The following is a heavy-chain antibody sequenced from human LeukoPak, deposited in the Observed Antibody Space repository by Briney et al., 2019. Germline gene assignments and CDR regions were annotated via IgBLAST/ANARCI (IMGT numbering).Heavy chain of an antibody. V-gene: IGHV3-23*01. D-gene: IGHD6-13*01. J-gene: IGHJ4*02. CDR1: GFTFSSYA. CDR3: AKGGPGVPQFSSSSPNGY. CDR2: ISGSGGST. Sequence: PGGSLRLSCAASGFTFSSYAMSWVRQAPGKGLEWVSAISGSGGSTYYADSVKGRFTISRDNSKNTLYLQMNSLRAEDTAVYYCAKGGPGVPQFSSSSPNGYWGQGTLVTVSS.